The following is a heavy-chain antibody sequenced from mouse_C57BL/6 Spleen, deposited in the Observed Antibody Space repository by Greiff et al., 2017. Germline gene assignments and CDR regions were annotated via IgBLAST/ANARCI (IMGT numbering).Heavy chain of an antibody. CDR2: IRSKSNNYAT. J-gene: IGHJ4*01. CDR1: GFSFNTYA. V-gene: IGHV10-1*01. Sequence: EVQRVESGGGLVQPKGSLKLSCAASGFSFNTYAMNWVRQAPGKGLEWVARIRSKSNNYATYYADSVKDRFTISRDDSESMLYLQMNNLKTEDTAMYYCVRQPYGNYVGAMDYWGQGTSVTVSS. D-gene: IGHD2-10*02. CDR3: VRQPYGNYVGAMDY.